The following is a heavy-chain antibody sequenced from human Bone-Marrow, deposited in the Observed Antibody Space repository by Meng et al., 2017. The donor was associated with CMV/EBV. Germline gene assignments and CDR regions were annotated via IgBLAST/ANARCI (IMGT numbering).Heavy chain of an antibody. CDR1: GGTFSSYA. J-gene: IGHJ6*02. V-gene: IGHV1-69*05. CDR3: ASAMVRGYYYYGMDV. D-gene: IGHD3-10*01. CDR2: IIPIFGTA. Sequence: SSVKVSCKGSGGTFSSYAISWVRQAPGQGLEWMGGIIPIFGTANYAQKFQGRVTITTDESTSTAYMELSSLRSEDTAVYYCASAMVRGYYYYGMDVCGQGTTVTVSS.